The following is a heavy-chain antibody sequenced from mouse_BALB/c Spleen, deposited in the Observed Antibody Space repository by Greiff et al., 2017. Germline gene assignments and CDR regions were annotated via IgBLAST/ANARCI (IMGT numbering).Heavy chain of an antibody. V-gene: IGHV1-9*01. D-gene: IGHD1-1*01. CDR1: GYTFSSYW. CDR2: ILPGSGST. Sequence: QVQLKESGAELMKPGASVKISCKATGYTFSSYWIEWVKQRPGHGLEWIGEILPGSGSTNYNEKFKGKATFTADTSSNTAYMQLSSLTSEDSAVYYCARDTTVVYFDYWGQGTTLTVSS. CDR3: ARDTTVVYFDY. J-gene: IGHJ2*01.